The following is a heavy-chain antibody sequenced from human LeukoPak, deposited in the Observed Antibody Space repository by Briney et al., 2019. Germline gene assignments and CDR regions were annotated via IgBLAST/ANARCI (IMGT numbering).Heavy chain of an antibody. J-gene: IGHJ4*02. CDR2: IYSGGSI. CDR1: GFTVSGNY. CDR3: ASGSRFDY. V-gene: IGHV3-53*04. Sequence: PGGSLRLSCAASGFTVSGNYMSWVRQAPGKGLEWVSVIYSGGSIYYADSVKGRFTISRHNSKNTLHLQMNSLRHEDTAVYYCASGSRFDYWGQGTLVTVSS. D-gene: IGHD5/OR15-5a*01.